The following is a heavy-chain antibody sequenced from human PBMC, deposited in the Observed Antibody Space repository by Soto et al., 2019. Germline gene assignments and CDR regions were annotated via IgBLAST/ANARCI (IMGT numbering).Heavy chain of an antibody. D-gene: IGHD1-1*01. CDR3: ASAVSEEVHAFDI. J-gene: IGHJ3*02. CDR1: GGSFSGYY. CDR2: INHSGST. Sequence: SETLSLTCAVYGGSFSGYYWSWIRQPPGKGLEWIGEINHSGSTNYNPSLKSRVTISVDTAKNQFSLKLSSVTAADTAVYYCASAVSEEVHAFDIWGQGTMVTVSS. V-gene: IGHV4-34*01.